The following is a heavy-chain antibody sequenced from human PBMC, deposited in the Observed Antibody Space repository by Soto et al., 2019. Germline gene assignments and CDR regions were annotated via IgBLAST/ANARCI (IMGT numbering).Heavy chain of an antibody. V-gene: IGHV1-3*01. J-gene: IGHJ3*02. Sequence: QVQLVQSGAEVKKPGASVKVTCKASGYTFTSYAMHWVRRAPGQRLERMGWINAGNDNTKYSQKFQGKVNITRDTAASTAYMELRSLRSEDTDLFKCARDHGGMDIWGQGAMGTVAS. CDR1: GYTFTSYA. CDR2: INAGNDNT. CDR3: ARDHGGMDI. D-gene: IGHD6-13*01.